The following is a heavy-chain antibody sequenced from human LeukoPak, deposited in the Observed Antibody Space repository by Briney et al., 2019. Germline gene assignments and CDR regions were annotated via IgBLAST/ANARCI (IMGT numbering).Heavy chain of an antibody. V-gene: IGHV7-4-1*02. D-gene: IGHD3-22*01. CDR1: GYTLTSYG. CDR2: INTNTGNP. CDR3: ARGGYDSSGYPDY. J-gene: IGHJ4*02. Sequence: ASVKVSCKASGYTLTSYGISWVRQAPGQGLEWMGWINTNTGNPTYAQGFTGRFVFSLDTSVSTAYLQISSLKAEDTAVYYCARGGYDSSGYPDYWGQGTLVTVSS.